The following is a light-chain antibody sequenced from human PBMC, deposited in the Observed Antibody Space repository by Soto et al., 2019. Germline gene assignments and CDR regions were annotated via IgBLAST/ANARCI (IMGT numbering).Light chain of an antibody. CDR2: GNN. J-gene: IGLJ1*01. CDR1: SSNIGAHFD. CDR3: SSYTSDNRDYV. V-gene: IGLV1-40*01. Sequence: QSVLTQPPSVSGAPGQRVTISCTGTSSNIGAHFDVHWYQQLPGAAPKLLIYGNNNRPSGVPDRFSGSKSGTSASLVITGLQSEDEAHYYCSSYTSDNRDYVFGTGTKLTVL.